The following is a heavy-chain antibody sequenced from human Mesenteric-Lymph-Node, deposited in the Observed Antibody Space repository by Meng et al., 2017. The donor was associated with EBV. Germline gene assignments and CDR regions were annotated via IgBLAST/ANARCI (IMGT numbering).Heavy chain of an antibody. Sequence: QLQLQEAGSRLVTPSETLSLTCTVSGGSISTTNYYWSWVRQPPGKGLEWLGGIYYSGITYYNPSLTSRVDLSVDTSKNRFSLKLFSLTTEDTAVYFCVRSRGWTQVEWFDPWGPGILVTVSS. CDR3: VRSRGWTQVEWFDP. CDR1: GGSISTTNYY. D-gene: IGHD3/OR15-3a*01. V-gene: IGHV4-39*01. J-gene: IGHJ5*02. CDR2: IYYSGIT.